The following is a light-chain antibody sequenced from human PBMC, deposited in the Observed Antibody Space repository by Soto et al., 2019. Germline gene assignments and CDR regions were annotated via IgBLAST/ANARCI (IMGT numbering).Light chain of an antibody. CDR2: EVS. CDR1: NSDVGGYNY. V-gene: IGLV2-14*01. CDR3: SSYTSSSTYV. Sequence: QSVLTQPASVSGSPGQSITISCTGTNSDVGGYNYVSWCQQHPGKAPKLMIYEVSYRPSGVSNRFSGSKSGNTASLTISGLQAEDEADYYCSSYTSSSTYVFGTGTKVTVL. J-gene: IGLJ1*01.